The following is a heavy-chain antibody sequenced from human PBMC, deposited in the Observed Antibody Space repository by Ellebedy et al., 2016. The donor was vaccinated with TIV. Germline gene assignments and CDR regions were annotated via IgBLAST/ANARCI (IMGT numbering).Heavy chain of an antibody. CDR3: AKDVNFGVVITPFDL. D-gene: IGHD3-3*01. CDR1: GFTFSRYA. V-gene: IGHV3-23*01. CDR2: ISGSGGNT. Sequence: PGGSLRLSCAASGFTFSRYAMSWVRQAPGKGLEWVSGISGSGGNTYYADSVKGRITISRDNSENTLNLQMNSLRAEDTAVYYCAKDVNFGVVITPFDLWGQGTLVTVSS. J-gene: IGHJ4*02.